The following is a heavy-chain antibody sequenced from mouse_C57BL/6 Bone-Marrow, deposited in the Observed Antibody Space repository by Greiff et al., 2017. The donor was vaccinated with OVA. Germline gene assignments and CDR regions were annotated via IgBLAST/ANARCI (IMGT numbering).Heavy chain of an antibody. CDR2: INPYNGGT. D-gene: IGHD1-1*01. CDR1: GYTFTDYY. CDR3: ARGSSHWYFDV. J-gene: IGHJ1*03. V-gene: IGHV1-19*01. Sequence: VQLKESGPVLVKPGASVKMSCKASGYTFTDYYMNWVKQSHGKSLEWIGVINPYNGGTSYNQKFKGKATLTVDKSSSTAYMELNSLTSEDSAVYYCARGSSHWYFDVWGTGTTVTVSS.